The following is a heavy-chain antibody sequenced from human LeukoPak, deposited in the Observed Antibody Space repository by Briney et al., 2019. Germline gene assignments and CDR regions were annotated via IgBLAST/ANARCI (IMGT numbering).Heavy chain of an antibody. D-gene: IGHD3-10*01. Sequence: NPSETLSLTCAVYGGSFSGYYWSWIRQPPGKGLEWIGEINHSGSTNYNPSLKSRVTISVDTSKNQFSLKLSSVTAADTAVYYCARSQRGAMVRGVIGSDPWGQGTLVTVSS. V-gene: IGHV4-34*01. CDR1: GGSFSGYY. CDR3: ARSQRGAMVRGVIGSDP. J-gene: IGHJ5*02. CDR2: INHSGST.